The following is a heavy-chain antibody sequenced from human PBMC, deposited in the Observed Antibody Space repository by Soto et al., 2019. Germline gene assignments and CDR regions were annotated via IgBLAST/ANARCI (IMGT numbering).Heavy chain of an antibody. J-gene: IGHJ4*02. V-gene: IGHV3-7*01. Sequence: GGSLRLSCAASGFTFSSYWMSWVRQAPGKGLEWVANIKQDGSEKYYVDSVKGRFTISRDNAKNSLYLQMNSLRGDDTAIYYCVRSGDNYNLLDYWGQGTPVTVSS. CDR2: IKQDGSEK. CDR3: VRSGDNYNLLDY. D-gene: IGHD1-1*01. CDR1: GFTFSSYW.